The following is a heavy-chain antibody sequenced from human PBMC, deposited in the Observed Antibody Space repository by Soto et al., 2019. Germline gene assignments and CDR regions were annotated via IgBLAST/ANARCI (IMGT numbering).Heavy chain of an antibody. Sequence: EVQMLESGGGLVQPGGSLRLSCAASGFTLSSYAMNWVRQAPGKGLEWVSAISSRGNGGNTYYADSVKGRFTTARDNSKNTVYLQMNSLRTEETAVYYCAEKEYYTDVWGKGTTVTVSA. V-gene: IGHV3-23*01. CDR2: ISSRGNGGNT. D-gene: IGHD2-2*02. J-gene: IGHJ6*04. CDR1: GFTLSSYA. CDR3: AEKEYYTDV.